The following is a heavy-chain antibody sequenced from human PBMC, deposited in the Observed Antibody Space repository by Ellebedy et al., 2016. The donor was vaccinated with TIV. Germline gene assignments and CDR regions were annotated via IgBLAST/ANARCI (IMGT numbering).Heavy chain of an antibody. V-gene: IGHV4-34*04. CDR2: INHSGSS. CDR3: ARDGKWDFEL. D-gene: IGHD1-14*01. J-gene: IGHJ2*01. CDR1: GGSFSDYY. Sequence: SETLSLXXAVYGGSFSDYYWSWIRQPPGKGLEWIGEINHSGSSNNNPSLKSRGTISVDTSKNQFSLKPSSVTAADTAVYYCARDGKWDFELWGRGTLVIVSS.